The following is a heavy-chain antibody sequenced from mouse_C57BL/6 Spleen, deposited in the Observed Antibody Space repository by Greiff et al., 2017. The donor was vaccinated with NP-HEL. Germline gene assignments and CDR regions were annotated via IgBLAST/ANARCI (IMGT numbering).Heavy chain of an antibody. CDR1: GFSLTSYG. Sequence: VKLVESGPGLVQPSQSLSITCTVSGFSLTSYGVHWVRQSPGKGLEWLGVIWRGGSTDYNAAFMSRLSITKDNSKSQVFFKMNSLQADDTAIYYCAKERNYDYDYFDYWGQGTTLTVSS. J-gene: IGHJ2*01. D-gene: IGHD2-4*01. CDR2: IWRGGST. CDR3: AKERNYDYDYFDY. V-gene: IGHV2-5*01.